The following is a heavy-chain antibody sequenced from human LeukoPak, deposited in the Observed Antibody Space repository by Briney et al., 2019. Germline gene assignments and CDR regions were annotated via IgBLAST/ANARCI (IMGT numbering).Heavy chain of an antibody. V-gene: IGHV3-74*01. CDR2: IKSDGIDT. J-gene: IGHJ4*02. D-gene: IGHD1-26*01. CDR1: GFTFGNPW. Sequence: PGGSLRLSCAVSGFTFGNPWMRWVRQTPGKGLVWVSRIKSDGIDTLYADFVKGRFTISRDNAKNTLYLQMNSLRAEDTAVYCCVRDGSYKFDYWGQGTLVTVSS. CDR3: VRDGSYKFDY.